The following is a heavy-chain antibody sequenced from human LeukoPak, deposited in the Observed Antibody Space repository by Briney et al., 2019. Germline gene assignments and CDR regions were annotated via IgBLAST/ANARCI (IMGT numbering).Heavy chain of an antibody. V-gene: IGHV5-51*01. CDR2: IYPGDSDT. D-gene: IGHD4-23*01. CDR1: GYRFTSYW. J-gene: IGHJ4*02. CDR3: ARHTNDYGGYGDY. Sequence: GESLKISCKGSGYRFTSYWIGWVRQMPGKGLEWMGIIYPGDSDTRYSPSFQGQVTISADKSISAAYLQWSSLKALDTAMYYCARHTNDYGGYGDYWGQGTLVTVSS.